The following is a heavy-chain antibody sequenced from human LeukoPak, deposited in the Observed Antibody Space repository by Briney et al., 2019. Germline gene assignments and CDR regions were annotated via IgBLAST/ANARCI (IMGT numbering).Heavy chain of an antibody. V-gene: IGHV4-38-2*02. D-gene: IGHD6-6*01. Sequence: TSETLSLTCTVSGYSITSGYYWGWIRQPPGKGLEWIGSIYHSGGTYYNPSLKSRVTISVDTSKNQFSLKLSSVTAADTAVYYCARGRIAAQTINWFDPWGQGTLVTVSS. CDR3: ARGRIAAQTINWFDP. J-gene: IGHJ5*02. CDR1: GYSITSGYY. CDR2: IYHSGGT.